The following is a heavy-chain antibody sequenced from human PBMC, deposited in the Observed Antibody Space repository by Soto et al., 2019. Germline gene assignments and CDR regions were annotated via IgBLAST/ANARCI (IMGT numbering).Heavy chain of an antibody. J-gene: IGHJ4*02. CDR3: ARASDSSSWYLFFDD. CDR2: ISSSGSTI. CDR1: GFTYRDYY. V-gene: IGHV3-11*01. D-gene: IGHD6-13*01. Sequence: GGYLRLSWGASGFTYRDYYIRWIRQAPGKRQEWVSYISSSGSTIYYADSVKGRFTISRDNAKNSLYLQMNSLRAEDTAVCYCARASDSSSWYLFFDDGGQGTLVTVSS.